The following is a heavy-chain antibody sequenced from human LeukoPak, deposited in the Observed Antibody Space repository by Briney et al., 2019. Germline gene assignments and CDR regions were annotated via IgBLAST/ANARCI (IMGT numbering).Heavy chain of an antibody. CDR1: GYTFTSYY. Sequence: ASVKVSCKASGYTFTSYYMHWLRQPPGQGLKGMGKINPSGGSTSYAQKFQGRVTMTRDTSTSTVYMELSSLRSEDTAVYYCARGGAAAQNYYYGMDVWGQGTTVTVSS. CDR2: INPSGGST. V-gene: IGHV1-46*01. J-gene: IGHJ6*02. CDR3: ARGGAAAQNYYYGMDV. D-gene: IGHD6-13*01.